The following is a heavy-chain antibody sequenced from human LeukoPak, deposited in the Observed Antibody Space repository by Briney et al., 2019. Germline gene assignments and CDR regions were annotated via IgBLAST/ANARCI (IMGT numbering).Heavy chain of an antibody. CDR1: GGSLSGYY. J-gene: IGHJ1*01. V-gene: IGHV4-4*07. D-gene: IGHD6-13*01. CDR3: ATGGGPGYSSSWYKEYFQH. Sequence: SETLSLTCTVSGGSLSGYYWSWIRQPAGKGLEWIGRIYTSGTTNHNPSLKSRVTMSIDTSKNQFSLKLSSLTAADTAVYYCATGGGPGYSSSWYKEYFQHWGQGTLVTVSS. CDR2: IYTSGTT.